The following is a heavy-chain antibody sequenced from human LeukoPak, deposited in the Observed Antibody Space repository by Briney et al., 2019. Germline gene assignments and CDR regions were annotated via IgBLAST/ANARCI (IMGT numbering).Heavy chain of an antibody. CDR3: ARALAGHYYYGMDV. V-gene: IGHV1-46*01. Sequence: ASVKVSCKASGYTFTNYYIHWVRQAPGQGLEWMGIINPSGGGTTYAQKFQGRVTMTRDTSTSTVYMELSSLRSEDTAVYYCARALAGHYYYGMDVWGQGTTVTVSS. CDR2: INPSGGGT. D-gene: IGHD6-19*01. CDR1: GYTFTNYY. J-gene: IGHJ6*02.